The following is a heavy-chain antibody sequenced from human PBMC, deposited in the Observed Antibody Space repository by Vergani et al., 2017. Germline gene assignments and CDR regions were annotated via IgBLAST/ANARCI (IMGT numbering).Heavy chain of an antibody. D-gene: IGHD2-21*02. CDR3: ASSCCGGDCYINWFDP. V-gene: IGHV1-69*01. Sequence: QVQLVQSGAEVKKPGSSVKVSCKASGGTFSSYAISWVRQAPGQGLEWMGGIIPIFGTANYAQKFQGRVTITADESTSTAYMELSSLRSEDTAVYYCASSCCGGDCYINWFDPWGKGTLVTVSS. CDR1: GGTFSSYA. J-gene: IGHJ5*02. CDR2: IIPIFGTA.